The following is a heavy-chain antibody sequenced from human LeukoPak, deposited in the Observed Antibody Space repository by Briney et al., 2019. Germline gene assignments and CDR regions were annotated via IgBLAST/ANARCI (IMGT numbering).Heavy chain of an antibody. Sequence: GGSLRLSCAASGFTFDDYGMSWVRQAPGKGLEWVSGINWDGGSTGYADSVKGRFTISRGNAKNSLYLQMNSLRAEDTALYYCARGRDRGVRDFMDVWGKGTTVTVSS. CDR2: INWDGGST. CDR1: GFTFDDYG. J-gene: IGHJ6*03. CDR3: ARGRDRGVRDFMDV. V-gene: IGHV3-20*04. D-gene: IGHD3-10*01.